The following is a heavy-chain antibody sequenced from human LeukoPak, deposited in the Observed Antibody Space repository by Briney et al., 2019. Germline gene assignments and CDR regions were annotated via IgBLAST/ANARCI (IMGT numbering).Heavy chain of an antibody. CDR3: ARGGLRLSFYMDV. Sequence: SETLSLTCAVYGGSFSGYYWSWIRQPPGKGLEWIGEINHSGSTNYNPSLKSRVTISVDTSKNQFSLKLSSVTAADTAVYYCARGGLRLSFYMDVWGKGTTVTVS. D-gene: IGHD3-16*01. V-gene: IGHV4-34*01. J-gene: IGHJ6*03. CDR1: GGSFSGYY. CDR2: INHSGST.